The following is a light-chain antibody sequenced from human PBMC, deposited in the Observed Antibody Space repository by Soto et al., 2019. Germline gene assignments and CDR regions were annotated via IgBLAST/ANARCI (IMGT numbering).Light chain of an antibody. CDR2: LNSDGSH. CDR3: QTWGTGIGV. Sequence: QLVLTQSPSASASLGASVKLTCTLSSGHSSYAIAWHQQQPEKGPRYLMKLNSDGSHSKGDGIPERFSGSSSGAERYLTISSLQSEDGADYCCQTWGTGIGVFGGGTKLTVL. V-gene: IGLV4-69*01. CDR1: SGHSSYA. J-gene: IGLJ3*02.